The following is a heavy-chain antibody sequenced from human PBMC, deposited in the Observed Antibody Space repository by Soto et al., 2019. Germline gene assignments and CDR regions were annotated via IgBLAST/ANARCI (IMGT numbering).Heavy chain of an antibody. CDR3: ARDFSRYCSGGSCYDYYYYGMDV. Sequence: QVQLVESGGGVVQPGRSLRLSCAASGFTFSSYAMHWVRQAPGKGLEWVAVISYDGSNKYYADSVKGRFTISRDNSKNTLDLQMNSLRAEDTAVYYCARDFSRYCSGGSCYDYYYYGMDVWGQGTTVTVSS. CDR2: ISYDGSNK. D-gene: IGHD2-15*01. V-gene: IGHV3-30-3*01. CDR1: GFTFSSYA. J-gene: IGHJ6*02.